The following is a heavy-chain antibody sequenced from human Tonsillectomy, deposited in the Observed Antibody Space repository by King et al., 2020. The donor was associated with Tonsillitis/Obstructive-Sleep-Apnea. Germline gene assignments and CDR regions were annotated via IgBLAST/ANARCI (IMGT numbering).Heavy chain of an antibody. CDR2: IIPILDIT. Sequence: QLVQSGAEVKKPGSSVKVSCKASGGTFSSYAISWVRQAPGQGLEWMGGIIPILDITNYAQKFQGRVTITADKSTSTAYMELSSLRTADTAVYYCASDRGGGEAVVGPYAIDIGGQGTMVTVSS. D-gene: IGHD6-19*01. J-gene: IGHJ3*02. CDR3: ASDRGGGEAVVGPYAIDI. V-gene: IGHV1-69*10. CDR1: GGTFSSYA.